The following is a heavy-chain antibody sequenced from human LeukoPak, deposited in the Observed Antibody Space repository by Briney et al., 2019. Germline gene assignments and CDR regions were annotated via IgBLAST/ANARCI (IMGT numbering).Heavy chain of an antibody. CDR2: IRNKAKSYTT. CDR3: ARVRGTYDY. Sequence: GGSLRLSCAASGFSISRYSIDCVRQAPGKGLEWVGHIRNKAKSYTTEYAASVKGRFTISRDDSKNSLYLQMNSLKTEDTAVYYCARVRGTYDYWGQGTLVTVSS. CDR1: GFSISRYS. J-gene: IGHJ4*02. V-gene: IGHV3-72*01.